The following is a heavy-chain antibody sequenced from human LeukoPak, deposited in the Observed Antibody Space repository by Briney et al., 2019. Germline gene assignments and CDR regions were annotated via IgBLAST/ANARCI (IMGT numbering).Heavy chain of an antibody. CDR1: GYRFSAYW. J-gene: IGHJ3*02. CDR3: ARLNDGFDI. Sequence: GESLKISCKGSGYRFSAYWIAWVRQMPGKGLEWMGIIYPDDSDTRYSPSFQGQVTFSADRSISTAYLQWSSLRASDTAMYYCARLNDGFDIWGQGTMVTVSS. V-gene: IGHV5-51*01. CDR2: IYPDDSDT.